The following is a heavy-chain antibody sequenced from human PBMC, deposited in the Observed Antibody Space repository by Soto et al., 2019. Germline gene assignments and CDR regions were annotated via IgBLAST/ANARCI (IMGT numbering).Heavy chain of an antibody. CDR3: ARDFRPQNAVATRNFEY. CDR2: ISAYNGNT. J-gene: IGHJ4*02. CDR1: GYSFTNYG. V-gene: IGHV1-18*01. Sequence: QVQLVQSGAEVRKPGASVKVSCKASGYSFTNYGISWVRQAPGHGLEWMGWISAYNGNTKFAQKVQGRVTMATDTSTTTAYMELRSLRPDDTAVYYCARDFRPQNAVATRNFEYWGQGTLVTVSS. D-gene: IGHD6-19*01.